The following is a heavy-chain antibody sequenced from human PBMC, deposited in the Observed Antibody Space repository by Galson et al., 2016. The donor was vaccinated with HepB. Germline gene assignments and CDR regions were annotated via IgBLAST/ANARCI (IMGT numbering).Heavy chain of an antibody. J-gene: IGHJ2*01. CDR2: INFAGSTA. Sequence: SLRLSCAASGFTFNTYEMHWVRHTPGKGLVWVSRINFAGSTATYADAVKGRFTISRDNAKNTLSLQMHSLRVEDTGVYYCVRDGGWSFDLWGRGTLVTVSS. CDR1: GFTFNTYE. V-gene: IGHV3-74*01. CDR3: VRDGGWSFDL.